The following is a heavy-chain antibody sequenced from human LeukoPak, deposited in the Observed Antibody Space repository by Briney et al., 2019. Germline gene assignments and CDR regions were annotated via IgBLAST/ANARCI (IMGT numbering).Heavy chain of an antibody. Sequence: GGSLRLSCAASGFIFSDYSINWVRQAPGQGLEWVSYISSSGSTIYYADSVEGRFTISRDNAKNTLYLQMNSLRAEDTAVYYCAKGSGYYSRDAFDIWGQGTMVTVSS. CDR2: ISSSGSTI. J-gene: IGHJ3*02. V-gene: IGHV3-48*01. D-gene: IGHD3-22*01. CDR3: AKGSGYYSRDAFDI. CDR1: GFIFSDYS.